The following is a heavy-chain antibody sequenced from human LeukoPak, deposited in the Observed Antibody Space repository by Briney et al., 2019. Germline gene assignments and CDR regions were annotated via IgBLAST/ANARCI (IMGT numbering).Heavy chain of an antibody. J-gene: IGHJ4*02. CDR2: ISGGGNTI. CDR1: GFTFSSYE. Sequence: GGSLRLSCAASGFTFSSYEGNWVRQAPGKGLEWISYISGGGNTIYYADSVKGRFTISRDNARNSVYLQMNSLRPEDTAVYYCARKVPGTTFFDYWGQGTLVTVSS. V-gene: IGHV3-48*03. CDR3: ARKVPGTTFFDY. D-gene: IGHD1-1*01.